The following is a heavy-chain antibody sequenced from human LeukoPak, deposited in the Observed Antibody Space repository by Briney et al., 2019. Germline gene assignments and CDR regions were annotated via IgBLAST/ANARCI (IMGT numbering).Heavy chain of an antibody. J-gene: IGHJ4*02. CDR3: AREGRQDYVYFDY. CDR1: GGSISDYY. CDR2: INYSGNT. Sequence: SETLSLTCTVSGGSISDYYWSWIRQPPGKGLEWFGYINYSGNTNYNPSLKSRVTISVDTSKNQFSLRLTSVTAADTAVFYCAREGRQDYVYFDYWGQGSLVTVSS. V-gene: IGHV4-59*01. D-gene: IGHD4-17*01.